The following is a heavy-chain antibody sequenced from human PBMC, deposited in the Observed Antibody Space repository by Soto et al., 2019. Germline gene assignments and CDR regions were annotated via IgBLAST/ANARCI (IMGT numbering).Heavy chain of an antibody. Sequence: SVKVSCKASGGTFSSYAISWVRQAPGQGLEWMGGIIPIFGTANYAQKFQGRVTITADESTSTAYMELSSLRSEDTAVYYCASRYYYDSSGYAVPPFDYYYGMDVWGQGTTVTVSS. J-gene: IGHJ6*02. CDR1: GGTFSSYA. D-gene: IGHD3-22*01. V-gene: IGHV1-69*13. CDR3: ASRYYYDSSGYAVPPFDYYYGMDV. CDR2: IIPIFGTA.